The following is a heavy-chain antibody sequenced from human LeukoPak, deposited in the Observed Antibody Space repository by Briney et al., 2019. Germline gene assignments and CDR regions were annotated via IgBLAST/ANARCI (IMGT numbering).Heavy chain of an antibody. CDR3: VREGSGRQAFDI. V-gene: IGHV3-66*01. J-gene: IGHJ3*02. CDR2: IYSGGTI. Sequence: GGSLRLSCAASGFTFSSYAMSWVRQAPGKVLEWVSVIYSGGTIYYADSVKGRFTISRDNSKNTVYLQMNSLRAEDTAVYYCVREGSGRQAFDIWGQGTMVTVSS. D-gene: IGHD1-26*01. CDR1: GFTFSSYA.